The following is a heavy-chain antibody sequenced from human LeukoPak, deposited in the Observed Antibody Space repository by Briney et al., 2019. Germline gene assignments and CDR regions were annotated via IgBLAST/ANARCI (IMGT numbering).Heavy chain of an antibody. CDR1: GFTVSSNY. Sequence: GGSLRFSCAASGFTVSSNYMSWVRQAPGKGLEWVSVIYSGGSTYYADSVKGRFTISRDNSKNTLYLQMNSLRAEDTAVYYCARDGYGDYGVLDYWGQGTLVTVSS. CDR3: ARDGYGDYGVLDY. J-gene: IGHJ4*02. D-gene: IGHD4-17*01. V-gene: IGHV3-66*02. CDR2: IYSGGST.